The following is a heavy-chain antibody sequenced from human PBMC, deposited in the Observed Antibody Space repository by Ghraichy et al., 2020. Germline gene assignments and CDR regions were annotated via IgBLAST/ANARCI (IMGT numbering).Heavy chain of an antibody. D-gene: IGHD3-10*01. CDR1: GGSISSYY. CDR3: ARRKGYYGSGSYLSYYYGMDV. Sequence: SETLSLTCTVSGGSISSYYWSWIRQPPGKGLEWIGYIYYSGSTNYNPSLKSRVTISVDTSKNQFSLKLSSVTAADTAVYYCARRKGYYGSGSYLSYYYGMDVWGQGTTVTVSS. CDR2: IYYSGST. J-gene: IGHJ6*02. V-gene: IGHV4-59*01.